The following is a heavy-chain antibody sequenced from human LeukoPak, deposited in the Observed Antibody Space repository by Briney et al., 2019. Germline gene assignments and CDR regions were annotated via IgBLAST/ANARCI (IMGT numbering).Heavy chain of an antibody. Sequence: GGSLRLSCAASGFTVSSNYMSWVRQAPGKGLEWVSVIHSGGSTYYADSVKGRFTISRDNSKNTLYLQMNSLRAEDTAVYYCAREGTYGSGSKEYYYYGMDVWGQGTTVTVSS. D-gene: IGHD3-10*01. CDR3: AREGTYGSGSKEYYYYGMDV. CDR2: IHSGGST. J-gene: IGHJ6*02. V-gene: IGHV3-53*01. CDR1: GFTVSSNY.